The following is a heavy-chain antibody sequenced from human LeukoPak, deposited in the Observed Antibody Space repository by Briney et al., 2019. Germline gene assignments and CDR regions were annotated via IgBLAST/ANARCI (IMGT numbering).Heavy chain of an antibody. J-gene: IGHJ4*02. Sequence: PSETLSLTCALYGGSFSGYYWSWIRQPPGKGLEWIGEINHSGSTNYNPSLKSRVTISVDTSKNQFSLKLSSVTAADTAVYYCARGCRAYSYGYRTPFDYWGQGTLVTVSS. V-gene: IGHV4-34*01. CDR2: INHSGST. CDR3: ARGCRAYSYGYRTPFDY. CDR1: GGSFSGYY. D-gene: IGHD5-18*01.